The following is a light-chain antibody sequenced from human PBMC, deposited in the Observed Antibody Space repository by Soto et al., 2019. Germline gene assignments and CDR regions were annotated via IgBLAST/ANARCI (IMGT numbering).Light chain of an antibody. J-gene: IGLJ1*01. CDR1: SSDVGGYNY. CDR3: SSYSSSTTPYYV. V-gene: IGLV2-14*01. Sequence: QSALTQPASVSGSPGQSITISCTGTSSDVGGYNYVSWYQQLPGKAPKLMIYEVSNRPSGVSNRFSGSKSGNTASLTISGLQAEDEADYYCSSYSSSTTPYYVFGTGTKLTVL. CDR2: EVS.